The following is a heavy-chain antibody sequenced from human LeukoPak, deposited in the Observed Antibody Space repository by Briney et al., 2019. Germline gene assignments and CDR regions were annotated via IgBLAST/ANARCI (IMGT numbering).Heavy chain of an antibody. CDR1: GFTFSSYT. D-gene: IGHD1-1*01. CDR2: ITGSSTNI. CDR3: VRNLDSVAFF. J-gene: IGHJ4*02. Sequence: PGGSLRLSCAASGFTFSSYTMNWVRQAPGKGLEWVSYITGSSTNIYYADSVKGRFTISRDNAKNSLYLQMNSLRAEDTAVYYCVRNLDSVAFFWGQGTLVTVSS. V-gene: IGHV3-48*01.